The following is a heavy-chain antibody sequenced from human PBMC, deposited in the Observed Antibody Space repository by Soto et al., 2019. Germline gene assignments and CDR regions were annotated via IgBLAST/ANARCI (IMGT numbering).Heavy chain of an antibody. Sequence: QVQLVQSGAEEKKPGASVKVSCKASGYTFTSYAMHWVRQAPGQRLEWMGWINAGNGNTKYSQKFQGRVTITRDTSASTAYMELSSLRSEDTAVYYCARSITRVRGVIPHYWGQGTLVTVSS. V-gene: IGHV1-3*05. CDR2: INAGNGNT. CDR3: ARSITRVRGVIPHY. CDR1: GYTFTSYA. D-gene: IGHD3-10*01. J-gene: IGHJ4*02.